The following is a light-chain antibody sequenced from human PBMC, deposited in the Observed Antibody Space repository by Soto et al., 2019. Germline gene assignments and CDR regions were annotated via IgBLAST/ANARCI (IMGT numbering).Light chain of an antibody. Sequence: DIVMTQSPDSLAVSLGERTTINCKSSQSLFYSSNNKNFLAWYQQKAGQPPKLLIYWASTRESGVPDRFSGSGSGAEFNLTITSLQAEDAGVYYCQQSYSSPRTFGQGTKVEIK. J-gene: IGKJ1*01. V-gene: IGKV4-1*01. CDR1: QSLFYSSNNKNF. CDR2: WAS. CDR3: QQSYSSPRT.